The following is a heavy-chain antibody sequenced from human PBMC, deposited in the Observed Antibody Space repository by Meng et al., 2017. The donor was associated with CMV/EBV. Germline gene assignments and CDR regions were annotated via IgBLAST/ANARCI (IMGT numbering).Heavy chain of an antibody. CDR1: GGTFSSYP. CDR2: IIPILGIA. J-gene: IGHJ3*02. V-gene: IGHV1-69*02. D-gene: IGHD6-13*01. Sequence: SVKVSCKASGGTFSSYPISWVRQAPGQGLEWMERIIPILGIANYAQKFQGRVTITADKSTSTAYMELSSLRSEDTAVYYCARLLTIAAAGRNAFDIWGQGTMVTVSS. CDR3: ARLLTIAAAGRNAFDI.